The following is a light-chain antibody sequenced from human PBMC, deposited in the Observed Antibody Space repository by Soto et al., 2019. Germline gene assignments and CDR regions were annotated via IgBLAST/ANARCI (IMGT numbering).Light chain of an antibody. CDR2: DTS. J-gene: IGKJ4*01. Sequence: EIVLTQSPATLSLSPGERATLSCRASQSVSNYLAWYQQKPGKAPRLLIYDTSKRAAGIPARFSGSGSGTDFTLTISSLETEDFAVYYGQHRASWPLTFGGGTKVEIK. CDR3: QHRASWPLT. CDR1: QSVSNY. V-gene: IGKV3-11*01.